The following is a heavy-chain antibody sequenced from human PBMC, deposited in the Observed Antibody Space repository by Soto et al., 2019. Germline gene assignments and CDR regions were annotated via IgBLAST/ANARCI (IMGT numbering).Heavy chain of an antibody. CDR3: TSSTWDIVLMVYAIEYFQH. Sequence: GESLKISCAASGFTFSSYAMSWVRQAPGKGLEWVSAISGSGGSTYYADSVKGRFTISRDNSKNTLYLQMNSLRAEDTAVYYCTSSTWDIVLMVYAIEYFQHWGQGTLVTVSS. CDR1: GFTFSSYA. CDR2: ISGSGGST. V-gene: IGHV3-23*01. J-gene: IGHJ1*01. D-gene: IGHD2-8*01.